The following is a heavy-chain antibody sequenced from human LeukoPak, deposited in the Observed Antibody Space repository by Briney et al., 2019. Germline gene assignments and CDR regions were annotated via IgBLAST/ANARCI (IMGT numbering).Heavy chain of an antibody. CDR2: ISGSGGST. Sequence: PGGSLRLSCAASAFSVSTNYMSWVRQAPGKGLEWVSAISGSGGSTYYADSVKGRFTISRDNSKNTLYLQMNSLRAEDTAVYYCAKEGHCSSTSCSPEDYWGQGTLVTVSS. J-gene: IGHJ4*02. CDR1: AFSVSTNY. V-gene: IGHV3-23*01. D-gene: IGHD2-2*01. CDR3: AKEGHCSSTSCSPEDY.